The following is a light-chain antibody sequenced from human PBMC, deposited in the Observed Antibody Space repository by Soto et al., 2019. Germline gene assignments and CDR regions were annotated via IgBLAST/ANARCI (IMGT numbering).Light chain of an antibody. Sequence: EIEVTQSPATLSLSPGERATLSSRTSQSVGSYLAWYQKKPGQAPRPRIYAASNRAAGIPARFSGGGSGRGLARTLTRLEPADFAVYYCHHLNNWPPLSFGGGTKVEI. CDR1: QSVGSY. CDR3: HHLNNWPPLS. V-gene: IGKV3-11*02. CDR2: AAS. J-gene: IGKJ4*01.